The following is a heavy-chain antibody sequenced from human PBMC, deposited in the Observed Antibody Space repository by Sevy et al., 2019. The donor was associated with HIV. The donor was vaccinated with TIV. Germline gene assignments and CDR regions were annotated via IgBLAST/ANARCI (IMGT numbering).Heavy chain of an antibody. CDR1: GFTISNNY. V-gene: IGHV3-66*01. D-gene: IGHD1-1*01. J-gene: IGHJ6*02. CDR2: IYTSGTT. Sequence: GGSLRLSCAASGFTISNNYMSWVRQAPGKGLEWVSVIYTSGTTYYADSVKGRFTISRDNSDNTLYLQMNSLRVEDTAGYYCAREGYRQRYGMDVWGQGTTVTVSS. CDR3: AREGYRQRYGMDV.